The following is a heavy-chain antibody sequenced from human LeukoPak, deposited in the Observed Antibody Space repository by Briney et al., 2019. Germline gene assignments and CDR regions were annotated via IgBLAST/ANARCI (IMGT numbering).Heavy chain of an antibody. CDR2: IRYDGSNK. Sequence: GGSLRLSCAASGFTFSSFGMHWVRQAPGKGLEWVALIRYDGSNKYYADSVKGRFTISRDNSKNTLYLQVNSLRVEDTAMYYCARYLGYSYGYGDYWGQGALVTVSS. CDR3: ARYLGYSYGYGDY. CDR1: GFTFSSFG. V-gene: IGHV3-30*02. J-gene: IGHJ4*02. D-gene: IGHD5-18*01.